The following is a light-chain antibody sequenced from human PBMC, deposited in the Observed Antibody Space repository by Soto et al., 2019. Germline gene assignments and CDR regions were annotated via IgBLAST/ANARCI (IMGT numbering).Light chain of an antibody. CDR2: GAS. V-gene: IGKV3-20*01. CDR3: QQYGSSGT. J-gene: IGKJ1*01. Sequence: SVLTQSPGALSLSPGEIATISCRASQSVDRNYLAWYQQKPGQAPRLLIYGASNRATGIPDRFSGSGSGTDFTLTISRLEPEDFAVYYCQQYGSSGTFGQGTKVDIK. CDR1: QSVDRNY.